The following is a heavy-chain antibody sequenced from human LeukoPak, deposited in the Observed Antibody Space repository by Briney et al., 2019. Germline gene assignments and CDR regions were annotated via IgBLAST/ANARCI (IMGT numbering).Heavy chain of an antibody. D-gene: IGHD4-23*01. CDR2: IYHTGST. CDR3: ARDYGGRFDY. CDR1: GYSISSGDY. J-gene: IGHJ4*02. Sequence: SETLSLTCGVSGYSISSGDYWGWIRQPPGKGLEWIGSIYHTGSTHHNPPLECRVTTSVDTSKNHFSLKLSSVTAADTAVYYCARDYGGRFDYWGQGILVTVSS. V-gene: IGHV4-38-2*02.